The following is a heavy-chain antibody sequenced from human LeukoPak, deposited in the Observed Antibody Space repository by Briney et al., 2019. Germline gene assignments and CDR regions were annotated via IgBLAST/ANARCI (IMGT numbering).Heavy chain of an antibody. D-gene: IGHD4-23*01. CDR2: ISSSSSYI. Sequence: GGSLRLSCAASGFTFSSYSMNWVRQAPGKGLEWVSSISSSSSYIYYADSVKGRFTISRDNAENSLYLQMNSLRAEDTAVYYCARDYGGNSGWYFDLWGRGTLVTVSS. CDR1: GFTFSSYS. V-gene: IGHV3-21*01. J-gene: IGHJ2*01. CDR3: ARDYGGNSGWYFDL.